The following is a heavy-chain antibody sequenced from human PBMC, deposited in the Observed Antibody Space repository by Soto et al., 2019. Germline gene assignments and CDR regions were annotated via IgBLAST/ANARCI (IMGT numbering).Heavy chain of an antibody. CDR3: ARGEGWELLDY. CDR1: GGTFSSYA. V-gene: IGHV1-69*01. CDR2: INPIFGTA. D-gene: IGHD1-26*01. J-gene: IGHJ4*02. Sequence: QVQLVQSGAEVKKPGSSVKVSCKASGGTFSSYAISWVRQAPGQGLEWMGGINPIFGTANYAQKFQGRVTITADESKSKAYMELSSLRSEDTSVCYCARGEGWELLDYWGQGTLVTVSS.